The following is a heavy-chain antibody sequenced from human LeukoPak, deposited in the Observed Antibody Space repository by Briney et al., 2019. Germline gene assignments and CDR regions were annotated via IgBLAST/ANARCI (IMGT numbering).Heavy chain of an antibody. J-gene: IGHJ3*02. D-gene: IGHD3-10*01. V-gene: IGHV1-8*01. Sequence: GASVKVSCKASGYTFTSYDINWVRQATGQGLEWMGWMNPNSGNTGYAQKFQGRVTMTRNTSISTAYMELSRLRSEHTAVSYCAYAGSGSDDAFDIWGQGTMVTVSS. CDR3: AYAGSGSDDAFDI. CDR1: GYTFTSYD. CDR2: MNPNSGNT.